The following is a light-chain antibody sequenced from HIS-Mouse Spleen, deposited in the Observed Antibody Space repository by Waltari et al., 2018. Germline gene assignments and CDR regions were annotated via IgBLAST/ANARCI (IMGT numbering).Light chain of an antibody. CDR1: SGSVSTSYY. V-gene: IGLV8-61*01. CDR3: VLDMGSGISV. J-gene: IGLJ3*02. Sequence: HTVVTQEPSFSVSPGGTVTPTCGLSSGSVSTSYYPSCYQQTPVQAPLTLIYSTNTPSSGVADRFAGSILGNKAVLTITGAQADDDADYYCVLDMGSGISVFGGGTKLTVL. CDR2: STN.